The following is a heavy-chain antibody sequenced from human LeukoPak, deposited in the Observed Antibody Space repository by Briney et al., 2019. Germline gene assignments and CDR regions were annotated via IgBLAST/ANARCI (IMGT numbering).Heavy chain of an antibody. CDR1: GFTFGTYW. V-gene: IGHV3-21*01. CDR2: ISSSSSYI. J-gene: IGHJ4*02. CDR3: ARDGLQVDY. D-gene: IGHD3/OR15-3a*01. Sequence: PGGSLRLSCAASGFTFGTYWMSWVRQAPGKGLEWVSSISSSSSYIYYADSVKGRFTISRDNAKNSLYLQMNSLRAEDTAVYYCARDGLQVDYWGQGTLVTVSS.